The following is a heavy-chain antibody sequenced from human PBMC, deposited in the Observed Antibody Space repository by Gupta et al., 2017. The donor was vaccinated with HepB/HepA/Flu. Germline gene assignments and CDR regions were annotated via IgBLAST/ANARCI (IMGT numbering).Heavy chain of an antibody. V-gene: IGHV3-66*01. CDR1: GFTVRSNY. CDR3: ARESGRGYGDYGDFDY. CDR2: IYSGGST. D-gene: IGHD4-17*01. Sequence: EVQLVESGGGLVQPGGSLRLSCAASGFTVRSNYMRWVRKAPGKGLEWVSLIYSGGSTYDADSVKGRFTISRDNSKNTLYLQMNSLRAEDTAIYYCARESGRGYGDYGDFDYWGQGTLVTVSS. J-gene: IGHJ4*02.